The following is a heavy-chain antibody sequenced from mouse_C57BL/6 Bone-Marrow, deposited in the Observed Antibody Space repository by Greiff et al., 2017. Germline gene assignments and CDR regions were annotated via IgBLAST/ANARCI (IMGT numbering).Heavy chain of an antibody. Sequence: VQLQQPGAELVRPGTSVKLSCKASGYTFTSYWMHWVKQRPGQGLEWIGVIDPSDSYTNYNQKFKGKATLTVDTSSSTAYMQLSSLTSEGSAVYCGAKLGRAYWCRGDLVPVSA. CDR1: GYTFTSYW. V-gene: IGHV1-59*01. CDR3: AKLGRAY. D-gene: IGHD4-1*01. J-gene: IGHJ3*01. CDR2: IDPSDSYT.